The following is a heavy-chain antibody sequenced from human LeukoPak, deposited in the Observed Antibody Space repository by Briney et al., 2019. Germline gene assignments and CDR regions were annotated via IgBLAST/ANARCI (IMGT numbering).Heavy chain of an antibody. V-gene: IGHV3-30*18. Sequence: GGSLRLSCAASGFTFSSYGMHWVRQAPGKGLEWVAVISYDGSNKYYADSVKGRFTISRDNANNTLYLQVDSLRAEDTAVYYCAKGYLVSATYLSPLDYWGQGTLVTVSA. D-gene: IGHD2-2*01. CDR2: ISYDGSNK. CDR1: GFTFSSYG. J-gene: IGHJ4*02. CDR3: AKGYLVSATYLSPLDY.